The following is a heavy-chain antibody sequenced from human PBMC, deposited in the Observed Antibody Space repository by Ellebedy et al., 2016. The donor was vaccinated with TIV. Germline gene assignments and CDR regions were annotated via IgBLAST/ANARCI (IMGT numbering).Heavy chain of an antibody. CDR3: ASGTDYGDLYFNL. Sequence: ASVKVSCKASGYTFSDYASSWERQAAGQGLEWMGWISAYNGNTNFAQKFRLRVTMTTNTSTSTANMELRSLRSDDTAVDYCASGTDYGDLYFNLWGRGTLITVSS. CDR1: GYTFSDYA. CDR2: ISAYNGNT. D-gene: IGHD4-17*01. V-gene: IGHV1-18*04. J-gene: IGHJ2*01.